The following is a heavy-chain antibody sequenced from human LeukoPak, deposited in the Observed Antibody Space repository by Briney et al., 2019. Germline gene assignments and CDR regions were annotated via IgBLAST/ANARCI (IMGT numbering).Heavy chain of an antibody. CDR3: ARIHRYCSGGACYVLDN. D-gene: IGHD2-15*01. J-gene: IGHJ4*02. Sequence: SETLSLTCTDSGGSISSGGYYWSWIRQHPGKGLEWIGYIYYSGSTYYNPSLKSRVTISVDTSKNQFSLKLGSVTAADTAVYYCARIHRYCSGGACYVLDNWGQGTLVAVSS. CDR1: GGSISSGGYY. CDR2: IYYSGST. V-gene: IGHV4-31*03.